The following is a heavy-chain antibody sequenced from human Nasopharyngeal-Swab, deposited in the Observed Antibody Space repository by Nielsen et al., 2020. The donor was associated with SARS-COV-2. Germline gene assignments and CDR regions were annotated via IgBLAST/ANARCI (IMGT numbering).Heavy chain of an antibody. CDR2: ISSSSGLI. Sequence: GGSLRLSCAASGFTFSDHYMSWIRQAPGKGLEWIAYISSSSGLIYYADSVKGRFTISRDNAKNSLYLQMGSLRADDTAVYYCARDEGTKIMKQDFWGQGTPVTVSS. CDR3: ARDEGTKIMKQDF. J-gene: IGHJ4*02. CDR1: GFTFSDHY. D-gene: IGHD1-7*01. V-gene: IGHV3-11*04.